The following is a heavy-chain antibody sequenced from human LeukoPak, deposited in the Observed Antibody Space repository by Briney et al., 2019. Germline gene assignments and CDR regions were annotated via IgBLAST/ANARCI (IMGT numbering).Heavy chain of an antibody. V-gene: IGHV3-21*01. Sequence: GGSLRLSCAASGFTFRTYSMNWVRQAPGKGLEWVSSISSISNYIYYADSVKGRFAISRDNANNSLYLQMNSLRAEDTAVYYCARDWVWPGIGFDNWAQGTMDTVSS. D-gene: IGHD2-21*01. CDR3: ARDWVWPGIGFDN. CDR2: ISSISNYI. CDR1: GFTFRTYS. J-gene: IGHJ5*02.